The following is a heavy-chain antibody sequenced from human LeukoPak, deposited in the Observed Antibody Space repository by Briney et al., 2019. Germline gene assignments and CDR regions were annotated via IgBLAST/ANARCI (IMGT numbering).Heavy chain of an antibody. CDR1: GFTFSSYS. J-gene: IGHJ6*03. D-gene: IGHD3-10*01. CDR3: ARVLGQMVRGVFYYYYYMDV. CDR2: ISSSSSYI. Sequence: GGSLRLSCAASGFTFSSYSMNWVRQAPGKGLEWVSSISSSSSYIYYADSVKGRFTISRDNSKNTLYLQMNSLRAEDTAVYYCARVLGQMVRGVFYYYYYMDVWGKGTTVTISS. V-gene: IGHV3-21*04.